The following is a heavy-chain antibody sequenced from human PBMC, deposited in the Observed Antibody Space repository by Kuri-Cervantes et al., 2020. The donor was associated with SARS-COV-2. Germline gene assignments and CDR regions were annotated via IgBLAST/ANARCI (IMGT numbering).Heavy chain of an antibody. D-gene: IGHD3-3*01. CDR2: INPSGGST. CDR3: AIHTVFGVVIGRWFDP. J-gene: IGHJ5*02. CDR1: GYTFTSYY. V-gene: IGHV1-46*01. Sequence: ASVKVSCKASGYTFTSYYMHWVRQAPGQGLEWMGIINPSGGSTSYAQKFQGRVTMTEDTSTDTAYMELSSLRSEDTAVYYCAIHTVFGVVIGRWFDPWGQGTLVTVSS.